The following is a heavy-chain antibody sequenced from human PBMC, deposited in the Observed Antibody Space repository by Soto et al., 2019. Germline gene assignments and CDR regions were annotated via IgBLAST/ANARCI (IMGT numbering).Heavy chain of an antibody. D-gene: IGHD2-2*01. CDR1: GGTFNKYL. J-gene: IGHJ4*02. CDR3: AGRCDSTSCLAHFDY. Sequence: SVKVSCKASGGTFNKYLINWVRQAPGQGLEWMGGIIPIFGTANYAQKFQGRVTITADKSTSTAYMELNSLRSEDTAVYYCAGRCDSTSCLAHFDYWGQGTLVTVSS. V-gene: IGHV1-69*06. CDR2: IIPIFGTA.